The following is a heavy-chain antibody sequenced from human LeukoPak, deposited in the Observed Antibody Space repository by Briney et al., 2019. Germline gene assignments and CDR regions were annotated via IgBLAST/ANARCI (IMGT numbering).Heavy chain of an antibody. CDR1: GYTFTSYG. J-gene: IGHJ4*02. Sequence: ASVKVSCKASGYTFTSYGISWVRQAPGQGLEWMGWISAYNGNTNYAQKLQGRVTMTTDTSTSTAYMELRSLRSDDTAVYYCARDSTSYSSSPQRCWGQGTLVTVSS. V-gene: IGHV1-18*01. D-gene: IGHD6-6*01. CDR2: ISAYNGNT. CDR3: ARDSTSYSSSPQRC.